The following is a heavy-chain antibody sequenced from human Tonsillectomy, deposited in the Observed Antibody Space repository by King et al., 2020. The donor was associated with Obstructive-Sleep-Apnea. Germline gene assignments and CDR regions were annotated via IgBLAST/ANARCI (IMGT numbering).Heavy chain of an antibody. CDR3: ASKNGYSYGYFFPFDY. CDR2: INHSGRA. D-gene: IGHD5-18*01. V-gene: IGHV4-34*01. CDR1: GGSSSGYY. J-gene: IGHJ4*02. Sequence: VQLPQWGAGLLKPSETLSLSCAVYGGSSSGYYWSWIRQTPGKGLEWIGEINHSGRAKYNPSLRRRVTISVDTSKNQFSLRLSAVTAADTAVYYCASKNGYSYGYFFPFDYWGQGTLVTVSS.